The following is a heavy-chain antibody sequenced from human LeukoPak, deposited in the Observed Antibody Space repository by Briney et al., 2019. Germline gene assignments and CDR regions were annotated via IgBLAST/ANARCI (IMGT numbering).Heavy chain of an antibody. CDR3: ARGASPSVVTPTQH. CDR1: GFTFKKYW. D-gene: IGHD4-23*01. J-gene: IGHJ1*01. Sequence: QAGGSLRLSCAASGFTFKKYWMNWVRQVPGKGLECLANIKEDGSETYYADSVKGRFTISRDSAKNTLYLQMNSLRAEDTSVYYCARGASPSVVTPTQHWGQGTLVTVSS. CDR2: IKEDGSET. V-gene: IGHV3-7*01.